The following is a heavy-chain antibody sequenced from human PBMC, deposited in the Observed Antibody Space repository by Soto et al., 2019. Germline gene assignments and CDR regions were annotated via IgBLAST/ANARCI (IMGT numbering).Heavy chain of an antibody. CDR3: ARDRGSGSPIDY. J-gene: IGHJ4*02. V-gene: IGHV3-33*01. D-gene: IGHD3-10*01. Sequence: GSLRLSCAASGFTFSTYGMHWVRQAPGKGLEWVAVIWYDGSNKYYADSVKGRFTISRDNSKNTLYLQMNSLRAEDTAVYYCARDRGSGSPIDYWGQGTLVTVSS. CDR2: IWYDGSNK. CDR1: GFTFSTYG.